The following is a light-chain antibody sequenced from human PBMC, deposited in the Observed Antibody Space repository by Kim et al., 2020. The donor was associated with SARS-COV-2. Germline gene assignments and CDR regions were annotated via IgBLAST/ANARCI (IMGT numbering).Light chain of an antibody. J-gene: IGKJ4*01. CDR1: QSVSSD. Sequence: SVSPGERATISCRASQSVSSDLAWYQQKPGHAPRLLSYDAADGATGIPARFSGSGSGADLALTISSLKPEEFAVYYCQRRRNWALTFGGGTKLEI. CDR2: DAA. V-gene: IGKV3-11*01. CDR3: QRRRNWALT.